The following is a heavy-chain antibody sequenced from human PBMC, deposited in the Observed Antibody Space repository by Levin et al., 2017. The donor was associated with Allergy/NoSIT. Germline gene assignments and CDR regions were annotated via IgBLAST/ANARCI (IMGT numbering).Heavy chain of an antibody. CDR3: ARTSGMVRGPFDY. D-gene: IGHD3-10*01. CDR2: IDWEDDK. CDR1: GFSFSTGQMC. Sequence: RWSGPTLVKPTQTLTLTCTYSGFSFSTGQMCVSWIRQPPGKALEWLAVIDWEDDKYYTASLKTRLTISKDTSKSQVVLKLTNMDPVDTATYYCARTSGMVRGPFDYWGQGTLVTVSS. J-gene: IGHJ4*02. V-gene: IGHV2-70*01.